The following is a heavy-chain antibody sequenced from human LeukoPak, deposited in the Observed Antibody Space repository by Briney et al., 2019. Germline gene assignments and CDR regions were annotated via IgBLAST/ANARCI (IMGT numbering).Heavy chain of an antibody. CDR2: ISRNSTYI. CDR3: ARDEGYYFDY. Sequence: GGSLRLSCAASGFTFSSYVMNWGRQAPGKGLEWVTSISRNSTYIHYGDSVKGRFTISRDNARNSLFLQVNSLRAEDTAIYYCARDEGYYFDYWGQGTLVTVSS. J-gene: IGHJ4*02. V-gene: IGHV3-21*01. CDR1: GFTFSSYV.